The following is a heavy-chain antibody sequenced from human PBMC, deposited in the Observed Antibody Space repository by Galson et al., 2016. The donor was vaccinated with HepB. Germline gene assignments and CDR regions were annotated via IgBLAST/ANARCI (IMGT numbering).Heavy chain of an antibody. CDR3: ARVTKGGSGNNFDY. J-gene: IGHJ4*02. CDR1: GVSISSGGYY. Sequence: TLSLTCTVSGVSISSGGYYWSWIRQHPGKGLEWIGYIYYSGSTFYNPSLKSRVTISVDTSKNQFSLKLNSVTAADTAVYYCARVTKGGSGNNFDYWGQGTLGTVTS. CDR2: IYYSGST. D-gene: IGHD3-3*01. V-gene: IGHV4-31*03.